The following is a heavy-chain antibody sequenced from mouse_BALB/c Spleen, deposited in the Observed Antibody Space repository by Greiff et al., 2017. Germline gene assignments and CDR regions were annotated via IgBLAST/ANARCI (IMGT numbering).Heavy chain of an antibody. D-gene: IGHD1-1*01. CDR1: GFTFSSYA. J-gene: IGHJ3*01. CDR2: ISSGGSYT. V-gene: IGHV5-9-4*01. Sequence: EVQVVESGGGLVKPGGSLKLSCAASGFTFSSYAMSWVRQSPEKRLEWVAEISSGGSYTYYPDTVTGRFTISRDNAKNTLYLEMSSLRSEDTAMYYCASLGSSWFAYWGQGTLVTVSA. CDR3: ASLGSSWFAY.